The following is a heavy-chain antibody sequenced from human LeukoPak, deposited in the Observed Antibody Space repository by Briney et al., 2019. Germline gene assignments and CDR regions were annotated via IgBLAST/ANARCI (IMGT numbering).Heavy chain of an antibody. D-gene: IGHD3-9*01. Sequence: GASVKVSCKASGYTFTGYYMHWVRQAPGQGLEWMGGIIPIFGTANYAQKFQGRVTITADESTSTAYMELSSLRSEDTAVYYCANGYFDWLLSYYYGMDVWGKGTTVTVSS. CDR3: ANGYFDWLLSYYYGMDV. CDR1: GYTFTGYY. V-gene: IGHV1-69*13. J-gene: IGHJ6*04. CDR2: IIPIFGTA.